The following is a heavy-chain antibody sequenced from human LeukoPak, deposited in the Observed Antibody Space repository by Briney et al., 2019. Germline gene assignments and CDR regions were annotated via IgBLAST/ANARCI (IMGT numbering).Heavy chain of an antibody. CDR3: ARDDPITIFGVVSPSYYYYYYGMDV. CDR2: INPNSGGT. V-gene: IGHV1-2*06. J-gene: IGHJ6*02. D-gene: IGHD3-3*01. CDR1: GYTFTGYY. Sequence: ASVKVSCKASGYTFTGYYMHWVRQAPGQGLERMGRINPNSGGTNYAQKFQGRVTMTRDTSISTAYMELSRLRSDDTAVYYCARDDPITIFGVVSPSYYYYYYGMDVWGQGTTVTVSS.